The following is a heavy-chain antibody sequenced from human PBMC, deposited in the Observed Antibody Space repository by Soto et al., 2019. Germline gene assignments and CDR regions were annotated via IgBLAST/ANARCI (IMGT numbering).Heavy chain of an antibody. CDR3: ARDYYGMDV. CDR2: TYQSGSA. CDR1: GGSISSGGYS. Sequence: TLSLTFPVSGGSISSGGYSWTWIRQSPGKGLEWIGYTYQSGSAYYNPSLKSRVTISVDRSKNQFSLNLTSVTAADTAVYYCARDYYGMDVWGQGTTVTVSS. J-gene: IGHJ6*02. V-gene: IGHV4-30-2*06.